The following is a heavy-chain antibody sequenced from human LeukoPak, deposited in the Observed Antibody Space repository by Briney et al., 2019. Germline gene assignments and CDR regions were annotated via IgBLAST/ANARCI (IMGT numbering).Heavy chain of an antibody. CDR3: ARVGETLAVAGPYYFDY. CDR2: INHSGST. J-gene: IGHJ4*02. V-gene: IGHV4-34*01. D-gene: IGHD6-19*01. Sequence: SETLSLTCAVYGGSFSGYYWSWIRQPPGKGLEGIGEINHSGSTNYNPSLKSRVTISVDTSKNQFSLKLSSVTAADTAVYYCARVGETLAVAGPYYFDYWGQGTLVTVSS. CDR1: GGSFSGYY.